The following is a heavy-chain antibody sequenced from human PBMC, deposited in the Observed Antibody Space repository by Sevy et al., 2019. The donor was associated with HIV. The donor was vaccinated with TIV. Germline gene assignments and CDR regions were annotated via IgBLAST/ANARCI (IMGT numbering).Heavy chain of an antibody. CDR2: VSNDGSKK. D-gene: IGHD3-16*02. J-gene: IGHJ6*03. V-gene: IGHV3-30*18. CDR3: AKDRGFGGVIANYMDV. Sequence: GGSLRLSCAASGFTFSNYGMRWVRQAPGKGLEWVSIVSNDGSKKYDADSVKGRFTISRDNSKNTLYLQMNSLRAEDTAVYFCAKDRGFGGVIANYMDVWGKGATVTVSS. CDR1: GFTFSNYG.